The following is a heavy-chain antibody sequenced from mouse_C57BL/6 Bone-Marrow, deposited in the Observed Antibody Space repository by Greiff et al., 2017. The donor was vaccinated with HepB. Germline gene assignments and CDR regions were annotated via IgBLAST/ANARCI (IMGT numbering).Heavy chain of an antibody. D-gene: IGHD2-4*01. CDR3: ARWGSMITSYAMDY. J-gene: IGHJ4*01. CDR1: GYAFSSSW. Sequence: QVQLQQSGPELVKPGSPVKIPCKAPGYAFSSSWMNWVKQRPGKGLAWIGRIYPGDGDPNYNGKFKGKATLTADKSSSTAYMQLSSLTSDDSAVYYCARWGSMITSYAMDYWGEGTSDTVSS. CDR2: IYPGDGDP. V-gene: IGHV1-82*01.